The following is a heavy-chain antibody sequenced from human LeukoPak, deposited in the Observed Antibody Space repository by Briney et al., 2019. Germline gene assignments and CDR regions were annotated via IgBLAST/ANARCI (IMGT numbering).Heavy chain of an antibody. V-gene: IGHV3-23*01. Sequence: GGSLRLSCAASGFTFSSYAMSWVRQAPGNCLELVSVISGSGGSTYSVDSVKGRFTISRDNSKNTLYLQMNSLRAEDTAVYFCAKSQDGGRLFHFDYWGQGTLVTVSS. CDR2: ISGSGGST. CDR1: GFTFSSYA. CDR3: AKSQDGGRLFHFDY. D-gene: IGHD1-26*01. J-gene: IGHJ4*02.